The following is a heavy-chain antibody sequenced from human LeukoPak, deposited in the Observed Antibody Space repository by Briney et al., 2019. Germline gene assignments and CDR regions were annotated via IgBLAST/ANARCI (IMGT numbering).Heavy chain of an antibody. Sequence: GGSLRLSCAASGFTFTTYWMSWVLQAPGKGLEWVANIQQDGTEKYYVDSVKGRFTISRDNAKNSLYLQMNSLRVEDTAVYYCAKVAKYYYGSETYYFFEHWGQGTPVTASS. CDR2: IQQDGTEK. J-gene: IGHJ4*02. V-gene: IGHV3-7*01. CDR3: AKVAKYYYGSETYYFFEH. D-gene: IGHD3-10*01. CDR1: GFTFTTYW.